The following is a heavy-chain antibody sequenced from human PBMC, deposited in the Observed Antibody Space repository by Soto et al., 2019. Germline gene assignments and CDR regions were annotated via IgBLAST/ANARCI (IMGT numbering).Heavy chain of an antibody. CDR3: ARDRLHDFWSGYPDTYYYYYMDV. J-gene: IGHJ6*03. D-gene: IGHD3-3*01. CDR1: GFTFSSYS. V-gene: IGHV3-21*01. Sequence: VQLVESGGGLVKPGGSLRLSCAASGFTFSSYSMNWVRQAPGKGLEWVSSISSSSSYIYYADSVKGRFTISRDNAKNSLYLQMNSLRAEDTAVYYCARDRLHDFWSGYPDTYYYYYMDVWGKGTTVTVSS. CDR2: ISSSSSYI.